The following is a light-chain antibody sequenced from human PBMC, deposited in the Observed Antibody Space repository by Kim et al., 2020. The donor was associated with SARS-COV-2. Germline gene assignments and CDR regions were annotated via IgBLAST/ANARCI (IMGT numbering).Light chain of an antibody. V-gene: IGLV1-40*01. Sequence: QSVLTQPPSVSGAPGQSVTISCTGSSSNIGAGYDVHWYQQLPGTAPKLLIYGNSNRPSGVPDRFSGSKSGTSASLAITGLQAEDEADYYCHSYDSSLSEVFGTGTKVTVL. CDR3: HSYDSSLSEV. CDR1: SSNIGAGYD. J-gene: IGLJ1*01. CDR2: GNS.